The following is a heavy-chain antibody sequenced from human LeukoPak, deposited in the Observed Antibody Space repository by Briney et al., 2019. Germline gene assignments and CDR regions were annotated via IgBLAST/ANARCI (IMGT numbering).Heavy chain of an antibody. Sequence: PGGSLRLSCAASGFTFSSYAMHWVRQAPGKGLEWVAVISYDGSNKYYADSVKGRFTISRDNSKNTVYLQMNSLRAEDTAAYYCARDRGAAASPNLDFWGQGTLVTVSS. V-gene: IGHV3-30-3*01. D-gene: IGHD6-13*01. J-gene: IGHJ4*02. CDR3: ARDRGAAASPNLDF. CDR2: ISYDGSNK. CDR1: GFTFSSYA.